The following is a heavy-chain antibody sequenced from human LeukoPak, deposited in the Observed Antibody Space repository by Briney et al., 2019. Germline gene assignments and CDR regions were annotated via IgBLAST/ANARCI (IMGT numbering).Heavy chain of an antibody. CDR1: GYTLTSYG. V-gene: IGHV1-18*01. CDR2: ISAYNGNT. D-gene: IGHD3-16*02. J-gene: IGHJ4*02. Sequence: ASVKVSCKASGYTLTSYGISWVRQAPGQGLEWMGWISAYNGNTNYAQKLQGRVTMTTDTSTSTAYTELRSLRSDDTAVYYCAREFMITFGGVIVYYFDYWGQGTLVTVSS. CDR3: AREFMITFGGVIVYYFDY.